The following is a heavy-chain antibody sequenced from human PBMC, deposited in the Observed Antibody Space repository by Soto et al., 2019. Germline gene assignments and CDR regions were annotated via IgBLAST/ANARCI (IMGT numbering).Heavy chain of an antibody. CDR2: IGTAGDP. V-gene: IGHV3-13*05. Sequence: PGGSLRLSCAASGFTFSSYDMHWVRQATGKGLEWVSAIGTAGDPYYPGSVKGRFTISRENAKNSLYLQMNSLRAGDTAVYYCARAIRAYSRPTGHYDYGMDVGGQGTTVTVSS. CDR3: ARAIRAYSRPTGHYDYGMDV. J-gene: IGHJ6*02. CDR1: GFTFSSYD. D-gene: IGHD6-13*01.